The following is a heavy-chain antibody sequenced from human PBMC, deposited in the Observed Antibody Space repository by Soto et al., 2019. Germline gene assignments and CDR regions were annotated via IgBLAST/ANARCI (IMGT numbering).Heavy chain of an antibody. CDR2: IYYTGNI. Sequence: QVRLRESGPGLVKPWEPLSLTCTVPGASFTSYYWSWVRQPQGKVLEWIGYIYYTGNINYNPSLKSRLTISLDTSKNQFSLRLSSVTAAETAVYYCATGRVYFGSEYWGQGTLVTVSS. CDR1: GASFTSYY. V-gene: IGHV4-59*13. CDR3: ATGRVYFGSEY. D-gene: IGHD3-10*01. J-gene: IGHJ4*02.